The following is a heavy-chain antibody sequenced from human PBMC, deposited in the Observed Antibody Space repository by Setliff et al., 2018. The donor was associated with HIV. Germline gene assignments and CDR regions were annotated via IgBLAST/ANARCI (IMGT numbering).Heavy chain of an antibody. V-gene: IGHV4-34*01. Sequence: SETLSLTCAVYGGSFAASHWSWIRQSPGRGLEWIGEISHSGDTKYKPSLKGRVTISIDTSKKQFSLRLKSVTAADTAVYYCATDHVTMAGTRFDFWGQGTLVTVSS. CDR1: GGSFAASH. CDR3: ATDHVTMAGTRFDF. J-gene: IGHJ4*02. CDR2: ISHSGDT. D-gene: IGHD1-1*01.